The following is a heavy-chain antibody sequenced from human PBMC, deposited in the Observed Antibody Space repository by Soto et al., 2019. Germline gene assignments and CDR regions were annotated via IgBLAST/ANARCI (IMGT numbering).Heavy chain of an antibody. Sequence: ASVKVSCKASGGTFSSYAISWVRQAPGQGLEWMGGIIPIFGTANYAQKFQGRVTIAADKSTSTAYMELSSLRSEDTAVYYCARATDYDFWSGYSTYYYYGMDVWGQGTTVTVSS. CDR2: IIPIFGTA. CDR1: GGTFSSYA. J-gene: IGHJ6*02. V-gene: IGHV1-69*06. CDR3: ARATDYDFWSGYSTYYYYGMDV. D-gene: IGHD3-3*01.